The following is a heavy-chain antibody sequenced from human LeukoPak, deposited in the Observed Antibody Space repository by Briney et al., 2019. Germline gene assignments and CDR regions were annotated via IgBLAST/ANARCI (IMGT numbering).Heavy chain of an antibody. CDR1: GYAISSGYY. CDR3: ARTSRKQGYYFDY. Sequence: KPSETLSLTCAVSGYAISSGYYGGWIRQPPGKGLEWSGSIYHSGSTYYNPSLKSRVTISVDTSKNKFSLKLSSATAADTAVYYCARTSRKQGYYFDYWGQGTLVTVSS. D-gene: IGHD1-14*01. J-gene: IGHJ4*02. CDR2: IYHSGST. V-gene: IGHV4-38-2*01.